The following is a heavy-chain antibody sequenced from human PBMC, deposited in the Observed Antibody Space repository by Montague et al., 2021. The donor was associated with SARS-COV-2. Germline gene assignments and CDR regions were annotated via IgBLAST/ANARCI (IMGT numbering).Heavy chain of an antibody. Sequence: SETRSLTCTVYGGSFSGYYWSWIRQPPGKGLEWIGEINHSGSTNYNPSLKSRVTISVDTSKNQFSLKLSSVTAADTAVYYCARGRHSSSWYGRKNWFDPWGQGTLVTVSS. D-gene: IGHD6-13*01. CDR3: ARGRHSSSWYGRKNWFDP. CDR2: INHSGST. V-gene: IGHV4-34*01. CDR1: GGSFSGYY. J-gene: IGHJ5*02.